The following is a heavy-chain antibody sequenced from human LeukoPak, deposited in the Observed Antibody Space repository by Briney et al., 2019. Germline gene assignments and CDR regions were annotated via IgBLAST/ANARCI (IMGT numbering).Heavy chain of an antibody. D-gene: IGHD2-2*01. CDR1: GYTFTNYG. J-gene: IGHJ3*02. CDR3: ARDGPGYCSSTSCFDAFDI. Sequence: ASVKVSCKASGYTFTNYGIAWVRQAPGQGLEWMGWISTHNGNTDYAQKLQGRVTVTTDTSTSTAYMELRSLRSDGTAVYYCARDGPGYCSSTSCFDAFDIWGQGTMVTVSS. V-gene: IGHV1-18*01. CDR2: ISTHNGNT.